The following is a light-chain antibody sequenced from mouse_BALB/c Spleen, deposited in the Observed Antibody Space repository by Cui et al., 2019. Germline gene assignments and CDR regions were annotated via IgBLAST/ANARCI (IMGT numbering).Light chain of an antibody. V-gene: IGKV4-59*01. J-gene: IGKJ2*01. CDR2: DTS. Sequence: QIVLTQSPAIMSASPGEKVTMTCSASSSVSYMHWYQQKSGTSPKRWIYDTSKLASGGPARFSGSGSGTSYSLTSSSMEAEDAATYYCQQWSSNPPTFGGGTKLEIK. CDR3: QQWSSNPPT. CDR1: SSVSY.